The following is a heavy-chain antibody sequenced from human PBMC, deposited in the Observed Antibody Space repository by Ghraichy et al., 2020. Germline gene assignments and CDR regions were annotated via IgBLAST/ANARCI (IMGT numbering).Heavy chain of an antibody. CDR3: AREGEGLGVPYYYYYYGMDV. D-gene: IGHD3-16*01. CDR2: ISAYNGNT. J-gene: IGHJ6*02. V-gene: IGHV1-18*01. CDR1: GYTFTSYG. Sequence: ASVKVSCKASGYTFTSYGISWVRQAPGQGLEWMGWISAYNGNTNYAQKLQGRVTMTTDTSTSTAYMELRSLRSDDTAVYYCAREGEGLGVPYYYYYYGMDVWGQGTTVTVSS.